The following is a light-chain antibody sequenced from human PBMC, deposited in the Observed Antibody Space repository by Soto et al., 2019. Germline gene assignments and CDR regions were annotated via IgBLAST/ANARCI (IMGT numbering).Light chain of an antibody. CDR1: SGYSNYK. J-gene: IGLJ1*01. V-gene: IGLV9-49*01. CDR2: VGTGGIVG. CDR3: GADHGSGSNFVYV. Sequence: QPVLTQPPSASASLGASVTLTCTLSSGYSNYKVDWYQQRPGKGPRFVMRVGTGGIVGSKGDGIPDRFSVLGSGLNRYLTIKNIQEEDESDYQCGADHGSGSNFVYVFGTGTKLTVL.